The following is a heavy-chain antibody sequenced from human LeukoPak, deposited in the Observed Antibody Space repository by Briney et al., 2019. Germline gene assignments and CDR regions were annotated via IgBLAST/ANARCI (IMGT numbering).Heavy chain of an antibody. CDR3: AKGVGVSANYYYMDV. CDR2: IPYDGSNK. D-gene: IGHD3-16*01. Sequence: GGSLRLSCAASGFAFSRHGIHWVRQAPGKGLEWVAFIPYDGSNKFYTDSVKGRFTISRDNSKNTLYLQMNSLRAEDTAVYYCAKGVGVSANYYYMDVWGKGTTVTVSS. J-gene: IGHJ6*03. V-gene: IGHV3-30*02. CDR1: GFAFSRHG.